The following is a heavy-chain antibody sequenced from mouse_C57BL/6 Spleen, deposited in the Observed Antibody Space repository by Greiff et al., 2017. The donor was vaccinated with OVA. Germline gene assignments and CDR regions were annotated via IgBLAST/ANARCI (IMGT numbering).Heavy chain of an antibody. Sequence: EVQLQQSGAELVRPGASVKLSCTASGFNIKDDYMHWVKQRPEQGLEWIGWIDPENGDPEYASKFQGKATITADTSSNTAYLQLSSLTSEDTAVYYCTTGYYGAYWGQGTLVTVSA. CDR3: TTGYYGAY. CDR2: IDPENGDP. CDR1: GFNIKDDY. D-gene: IGHD1-1*01. V-gene: IGHV14-4*01. J-gene: IGHJ3*01.